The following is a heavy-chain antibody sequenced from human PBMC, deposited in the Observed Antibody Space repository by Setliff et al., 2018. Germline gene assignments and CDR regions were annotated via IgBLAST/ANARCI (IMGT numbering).Heavy chain of an antibody. Sequence: ASVKVSCKASGYIFTSYGFSWVRQAPGQGLEWMGWISTYNGKTNYAQKFQGRVTMTTDTSTSTAYMELRSLRSDDTAVYFCARESVVVVTTTNYYYYIDVWGEGTTVTVSS. CDR2: ISTYNGKT. CDR3: ARESVVVVTTTNYYYYIDV. CDR1: GYIFTSYG. V-gene: IGHV1-18*01. D-gene: IGHD2-21*02. J-gene: IGHJ6*03.